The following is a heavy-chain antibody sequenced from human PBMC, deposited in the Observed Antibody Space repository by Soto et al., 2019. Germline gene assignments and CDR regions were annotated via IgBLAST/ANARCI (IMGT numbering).Heavy chain of an antibody. Sequence: GASVKVSCKASGGTFSSYAISWVRQAPGQGLEWMGGIIPIFGTANYAQKFQGRVTITADESTSTAYMELSSLRSEDTAVYYCARPSQLPPAGYYYGMDVWGQGTTVTVSS. CDR2: IIPIFGTA. V-gene: IGHV1-69*13. J-gene: IGHJ6*02. CDR1: GGTFSSYA. D-gene: IGHD2-2*01. CDR3: ARPSQLPPAGYYYGMDV.